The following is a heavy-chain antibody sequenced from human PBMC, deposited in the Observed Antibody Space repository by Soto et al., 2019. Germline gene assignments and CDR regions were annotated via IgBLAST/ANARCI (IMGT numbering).Heavy chain of an antibody. V-gene: IGHV3-30*18. Sequence: GGSLRLSCAASGFTFNIYGMHRVRQAPDKGLEWVALISYDGSNQYYADSVKGRFTIFRDNSKNTLFLQMNSLRADDTAVYYCAKDQASGQGSFDSWGQGTLVTVSS. CDR1: GFTFNIYG. CDR2: ISYDGSNQ. CDR3: AKDQASGQGSFDS. J-gene: IGHJ4*02.